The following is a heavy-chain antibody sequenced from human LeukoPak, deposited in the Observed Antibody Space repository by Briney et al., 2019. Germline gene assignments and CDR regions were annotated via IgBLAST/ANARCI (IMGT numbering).Heavy chain of an antibody. J-gene: IGHJ4*02. V-gene: IGHV4-39*01. CDR2: IYYSGST. Sequence: SETLSLTCTVSGGSISSCSYYWGWIRQPPGKGLEWIGSIYYSGSTYYNPSLKSRVTISVDTSKNQFSLKLSSVTAADTAVYYCARQLHYLEVFGYWGQGTLVTVSS. CDR1: GGSISSCSYY. CDR3: ARQLHYLEVFGY. D-gene: IGHD3-3*01.